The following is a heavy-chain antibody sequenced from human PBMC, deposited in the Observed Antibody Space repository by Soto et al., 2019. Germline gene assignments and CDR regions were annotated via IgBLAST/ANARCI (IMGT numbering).Heavy chain of an antibody. CDR3: ARDRHWEEWLGTHDAFEI. CDR1: GFTLMLYS. Sequence: EMQLVESRGGLVQPGGYLRLSCAASGFTLMLYSMSWVRQAPGKGLEGVAYIGGGGIHYADSVKGRFVIYRDDAKSSLFLRMNSLREENTAVYFCARDRHWEEWLGTHDAFEIWGQGKMVTVSS. J-gene: IGHJ3*02. V-gene: IGHV3-48*02. D-gene: IGHD6-19*01. CDR2: IGGGGI.